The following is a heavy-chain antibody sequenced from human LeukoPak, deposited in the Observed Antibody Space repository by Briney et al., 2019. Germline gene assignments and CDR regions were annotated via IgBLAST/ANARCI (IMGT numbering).Heavy chain of an antibody. CDR1: GGSFSGYY. Sequence: PSETLSLTCAVYGGSFSGYYWSWIRQPPGKGLEWIGEINHSGSTYYNPSLKSRVTISVDTSKNQFSLKLSSVTAADTAVYYCARRVSGCSSTSCYSRLYYYYGMDVWGQGTTVTVSS. CDR3: ARRVSGCSSTSCYSRLYYYYGMDV. D-gene: IGHD2-2*01. J-gene: IGHJ6*02. CDR2: INHSGST. V-gene: IGHV4-34*01.